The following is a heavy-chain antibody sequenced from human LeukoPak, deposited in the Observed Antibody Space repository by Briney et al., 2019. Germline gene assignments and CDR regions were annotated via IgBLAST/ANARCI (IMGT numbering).Heavy chain of an antibody. CDR3: ASGPPFLKYFEY. Sequence: GGSLRLSCAASGFTFSTYVMNWFRQAPGKGLEWVSTISVGAEYIFFADSVKGRFTISRDDSNNALYLQMHSLRAEDTALYYCASGPPFLKYFEYWGQGTLVTVSS. D-gene: IGHD3-3*01. CDR1: GFTFSTYV. J-gene: IGHJ4*02. V-gene: IGHV3-23*01. CDR2: ISVGAEYI.